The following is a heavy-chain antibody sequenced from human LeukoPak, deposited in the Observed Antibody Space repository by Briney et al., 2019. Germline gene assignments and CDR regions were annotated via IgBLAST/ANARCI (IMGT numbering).Heavy chain of an antibody. CDR2: ISWNSGSI. CDR1: GFTFDDYA. V-gene: IGHV3-9*01. CDR3: AKEFYYDSGPGTH. Sequence: GGSLRLSCAASGFTFDDYAMHWVRQAPGKGLEWVSGISWNSGSIGYADFVKGRFTISRDNAKNSLYLQMNSLRAEDTALYYCAKEFYYDSGPGTHWGQGTLVTVSS. D-gene: IGHD3-10*01. J-gene: IGHJ4*02.